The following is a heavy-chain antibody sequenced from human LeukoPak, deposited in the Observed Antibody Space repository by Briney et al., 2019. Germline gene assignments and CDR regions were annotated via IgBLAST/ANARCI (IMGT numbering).Heavy chain of an antibody. J-gene: IGHJ4*02. V-gene: IGHV4-61*01. CDR3: ARGGPPTVTRFDY. CDR2: IYSSGST. D-gene: IGHD4-17*01. Sequence: SETLSLTCTVSGYSISSGYYWSWIRQPPGKGLEWIGYIYSSGSTNYNPSLKSRVTISVDTSKNQFSLKLSSVIAADTAVYYCARGGPPTVTRFDYWGQGILVTVSS. CDR1: GYSISSGYY.